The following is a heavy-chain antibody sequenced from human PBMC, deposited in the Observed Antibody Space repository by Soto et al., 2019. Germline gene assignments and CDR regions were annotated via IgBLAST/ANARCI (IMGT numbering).Heavy chain of an antibody. CDR3: ARGPAEGLLRSFDWLRRPYYFDY. D-gene: IGHD3-9*01. CDR1: GYTFTSYG. J-gene: IGHJ4*02. Sequence: QVQLVQSGAEVKKPGASVKVSCKASGYTFTSYGISWVRQAPGQGLEWMGWISAYNGNTNYAQKLQGRVTMTTDTSASTANMELRSLRSDDTAVYYCARGPAEGLLRSFDWLRRPYYFDYWGQGTLVTVSS. V-gene: IGHV1-18*01. CDR2: ISAYNGNT.